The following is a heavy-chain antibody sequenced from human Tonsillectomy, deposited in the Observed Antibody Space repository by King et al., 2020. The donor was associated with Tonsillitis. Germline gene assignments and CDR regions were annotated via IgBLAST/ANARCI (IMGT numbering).Heavy chain of an antibody. J-gene: IGHJ5*02. Sequence: QLVQSGAEVKKPGASVKVSCKASGYTFTSYYRHWVRQAPGQGLEWMGIINPSGGSTRDAQKFQGRVTMTRDTYTSTVYMELSSLRSEDTAGYYCARAVIAAAGTGSFDPSGQGTLVTLSS. CDR1: GYTFTSYY. CDR3: ARAVIAAAGTGSFDP. CDR2: INPSGGST. V-gene: IGHV1-46*03. D-gene: IGHD6-13*01.